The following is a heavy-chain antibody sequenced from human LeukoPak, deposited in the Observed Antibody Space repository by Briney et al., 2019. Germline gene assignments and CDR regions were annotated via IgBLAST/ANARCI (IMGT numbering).Heavy chain of an antibody. J-gene: IGHJ4*02. V-gene: IGHV1-69*06. CDR3: ASWLPIAARPPYFDH. Sequence: ASVKVSCKASGGTFSSYAISWVRQAPGQGLEWMGGIIPIFGTANYAQKFQGRVTITADKSTSTAYMELSSLRSEDTAVYYCASWLPIAARPPYFDHWGQGTLVTVSS. CDR2: IIPIFGTA. D-gene: IGHD6-6*01. CDR1: GGTFSSYA.